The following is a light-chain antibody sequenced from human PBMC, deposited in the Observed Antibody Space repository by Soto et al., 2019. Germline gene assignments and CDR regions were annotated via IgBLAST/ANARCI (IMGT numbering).Light chain of an antibody. J-gene: IGKJ2*01. CDR3: QQYNSYPYT. CDR1: QSISSW. CDR2: KAS. Sequence: DIQMTQSPSTLSASVGDIVSITCXASQSISSWLAWYQQKPGKAPKLLIYKASSLESGVPSRFSGSGSGTEFTLTISSLQPDDFATYYCQQYNSYPYTFGQGTKVDIK. V-gene: IGKV1-5*03.